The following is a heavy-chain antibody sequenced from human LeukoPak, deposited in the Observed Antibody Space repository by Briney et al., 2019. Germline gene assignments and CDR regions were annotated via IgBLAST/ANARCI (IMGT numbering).Heavy chain of an antibody. J-gene: IGHJ4*02. CDR2: IYPGDSDT. Sequence: GESLKISGKCSVYSFTSHWIGGAGHMPGKGREWMGIIYPGDSDTRYSPSFQGQVTISTEKPINTAYLQWSSLKASDTAMYHCASPDANASVSLDYWGPGKLVIVSS. CDR1: VYSFTSHW. V-gene: IGHV5-51*04. D-gene: IGHD3-16*02. CDR3: ASPDANASVSLDY.